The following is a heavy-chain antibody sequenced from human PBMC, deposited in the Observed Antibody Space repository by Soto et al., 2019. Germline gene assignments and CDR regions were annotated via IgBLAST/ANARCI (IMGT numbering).Heavy chain of an antibody. V-gene: IGHV3-30-3*01. CDR1: GFTFSSYA. CDR2: ISYDGSNK. J-gene: IGHJ3*02. CDR3: ARSSGDGAFDI. D-gene: IGHD3-10*01. Sequence: VQLLESGGGLVQPGGSLRLSCAASGFTFSSYAMHWVRQAPGKGLEWVAVISYDGSNKYYADSVKGRFTISRDNSKNTLYLQMNSLRAEDTAVYYCARSSGDGAFDIWGQGTMVTVSS.